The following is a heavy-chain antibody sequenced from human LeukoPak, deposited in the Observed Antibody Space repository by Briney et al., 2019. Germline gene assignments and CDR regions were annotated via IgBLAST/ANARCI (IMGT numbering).Heavy chain of an antibody. Sequence: PGGSLRLSCAASGFTFSSYAMSWVRQAPGKGLEWVAIIWYDGSNQYYADCVKGRFTISRDNSQNTLYLQMNSLRAEDTAVYYCATAGGAYYFDGSGFSTNDAFDIWGQGTRVTVFS. CDR2: IWYDGSNQ. CDR1: GFTFSSYA. D-gene: IGHD3-22*01. J-gene: IGHJ3*02. V-gene: IGHV3-33*08. CDR3: ATAGGAYYFDGSGFSTNDAFDI.